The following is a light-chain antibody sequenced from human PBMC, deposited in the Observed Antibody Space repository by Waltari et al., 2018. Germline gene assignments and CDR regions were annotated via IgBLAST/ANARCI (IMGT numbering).Light chain of an antibody. CDR3: QVWDSSRDHVV. CDR1: TIGRKN. J-gene: IGLJ2*01. CDR2: VNG. V-gene: IGLV3-21*02. Sequence: SYVLTPPPSVSVAPGQTATITCGGHTIGRKNAHWYLQKPGQAPVLVIYVNGDRPSGIPGRFSGSNSGNTAPLTISRVEAGDEADYYCQVWDSSRDHVVFGGGTKLTVL.